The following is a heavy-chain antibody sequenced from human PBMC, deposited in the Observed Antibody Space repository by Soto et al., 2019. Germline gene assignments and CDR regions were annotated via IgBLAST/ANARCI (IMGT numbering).Heavy chain of an antibody. CDR1: GFTFISLW. J-gene: IGHJ6*03. CDR2: IKQDGSEK. V-gene: IGHV3-7*01. D-gene: IGHD3-10*01. CDR3: ARGLRGFGELFSYYYYMDV. Sequence: PGRLLRHPCAAFGFTFISLWMSWISQAPGKGLEWVANIKQDGSEKYYVDSVKGRFTISRDNAKNSLYLQMNSLRAEDTAVYYCARGLRGFGELFSYYYYMDVWGKGTTVTVSS.